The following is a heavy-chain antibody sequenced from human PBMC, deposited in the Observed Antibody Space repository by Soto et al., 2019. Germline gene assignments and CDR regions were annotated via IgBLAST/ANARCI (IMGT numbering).Heavy chain of an antibody. V-gene: IGHV3-23*01. CDR1: GFTFSSYA. J-gene: IGHJ4*02. Sequence: EVQLLESGGGLVQPGGSLRLSCAASGFTFSSYAMSWVRQAPGKGLEWVSAISGSGGSTYYADSVKGRFTISRDNSKNTLYLQMNSLRAEDTAVYYCARDLSDYYDSSGSSDYWGQGTLVTVSS. CDR3: ARDLSDYYDSSGSSDY. D-gene: IGHD3-22*01. CDR2: ISGSGGST.